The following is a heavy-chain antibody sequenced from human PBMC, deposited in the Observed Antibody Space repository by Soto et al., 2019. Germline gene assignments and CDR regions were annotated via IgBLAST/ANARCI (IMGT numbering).Heavy chain of an antibody. CDR3: ARVGGAGGWGWDFDY. D-gene: IGHD7-27*01. V-gene: IGHV4-59*01. Sequence: SETLSLTCTVSGGSISSYYWSWIRQPPGKGLEWIGYIYYSGSTNYNPSLKSRVTISVDTSKNQFSLKLSSVTAADTAVYYCARVGGAGGWGWDFDYWGQGTLVTVSS. J-gene: IGHJ4*02. CDR1: GGSISSYY. CDR2: IYYSGST.